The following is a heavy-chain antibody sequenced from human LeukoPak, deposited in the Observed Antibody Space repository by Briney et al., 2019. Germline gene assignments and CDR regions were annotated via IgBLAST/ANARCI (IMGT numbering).Heavy chain of an antibody. CDR3: ARLQFGENWFDP. D-gene: IGHD3-16*01. V-gene: IGHV5-51*01. CDR1: GYSFTSYW. J-gene: IGHJ5*02. CDR2: IYPGDSDT. Sequence: ASVKVSCKGSGYSFTSYWIGWVRQMPGKGLEWMGIIYPGDSDTRYIPSFQGQFTISADKSISTAYLQWSSLKASDTAMYYCARLQFGENWFDPWGQGTLVTVSS.